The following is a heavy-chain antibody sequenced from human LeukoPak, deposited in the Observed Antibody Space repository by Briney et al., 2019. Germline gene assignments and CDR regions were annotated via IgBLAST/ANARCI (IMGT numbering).Heavy chain of an antibody. D-gene: IGHD3-10*01. CDR3: ARDPIYGSGSYYYYYYYMDV. CDR2: INPNSGGT. V-gene: IGHV1-2*02. Sequence: ASVKVSCKASGYTFTSYAMNWVRQAPGQGLEWMGWINPNSGGTNYAQKFQGRVTMTRDTSTSTAYMELRSLRSDDTAVYYCARDPIYGSGSYYYYYYYMDVWGKGTTVTVSS. J-gene: IGHJ6*03. CDR1: GYTFTSYA.